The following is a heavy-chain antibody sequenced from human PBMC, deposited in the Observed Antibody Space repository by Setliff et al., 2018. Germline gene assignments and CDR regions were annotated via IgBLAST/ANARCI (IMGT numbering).Heavy chain of an antibody. V-gene: IGHV4-34*01. D-gene: IGHD3-10*01. CDR1: GGSFSGYF. CDR2: VNDSGSA. J-gene: IGHJ4*02. Sequence: PSETLSLTCDVFGGSFSGYFWAWIRQSPGKGLEWIGDVNDSGSANYKPSLKSRLTISRDTSKNQLSLNLSSVTAADTAVYYCARGRYYGSGCYSLWGQGTLVTVSS. CDR3: ARGRYYGSGCYSL.